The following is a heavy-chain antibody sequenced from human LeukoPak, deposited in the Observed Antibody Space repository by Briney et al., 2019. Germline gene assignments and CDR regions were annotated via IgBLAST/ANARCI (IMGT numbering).Heavy chain of an antibody. J-gene: IGHJ4*02. CDR3: ARCRDYDFWSGSAVDY. Sequence: GGSLRLFCAASGFIFSSYAMHWVRQAPGKGLEWVAVISYDGTNTDYADSVKSRFTISRDNSKNALYLQMNRLRAEDTAVYYCARCRDYDFWSGSAVDYWGQGTLVTVSS. CDR2: ISYDGTNT. CDR1: GFIFSSYA. D-gene: IGHD3-3*01. V-gene: IGHV3-30-3*01.